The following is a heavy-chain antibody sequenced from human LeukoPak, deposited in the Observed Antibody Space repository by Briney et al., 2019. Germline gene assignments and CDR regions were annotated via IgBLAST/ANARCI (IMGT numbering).Heavy chain of an antibody. V-gene: IGHV4-4*07. D-gene: IGHD3-10*01. CDR3: ARGGGSGSYCEFDY. J-gene: IGHJ4*02. CDR1: GGSISSYY. Sequence: SETLSLTCTVSGGSISSYYWSWIRQPAGKGLEWIGRIYTSGSTNYNPSLKSRVTMSVDTSKNQSSLKLSSVTAADTAVYYCARGGGSGSYCEFDYWGQGTLVTVSS. CDR2: IYTSGST.